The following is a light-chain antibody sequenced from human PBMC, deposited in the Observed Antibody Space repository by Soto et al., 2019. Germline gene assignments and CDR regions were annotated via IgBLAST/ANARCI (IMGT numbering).Light chain of an antibody. CDR3: QQYNNWPPWT. CDR2: GAS. J-gene: IGKJ1*01. CDR1: QSVSSN. Sequence: EIVMTQSPATLSVSPGERATLSCRASQSVSSNLAWYQQKPGQAPRLLIYGASTRATGITARFSGSWSRTEVTLTISSLQSEDFAVYYGQQYNNWPPWTFGQGTKVDIK. V-gene: IGKV3-15*01.